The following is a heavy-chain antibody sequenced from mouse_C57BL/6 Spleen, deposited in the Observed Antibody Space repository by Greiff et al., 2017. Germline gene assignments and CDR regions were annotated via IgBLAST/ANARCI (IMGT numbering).Heavy chain of an antibody. CDR3: ARYSGSVGY. V-gene: IGHV3-8*01. Sequence: EVQRVESGPGLAQPSQTLSLTCSVTGYSITSDYWNWIRKFPGHNLEYMGYISYSGSTYYNPSLNSRISINRDTSKNQYYLQLNSVTTEDTASYNCARYSGSVGYWGQGTTLTVSS. CDR1: GYSITSDY. J-gene: IGHJ2*01. D-gene: IGHD1-3*01. CDR2: ISYSGST.